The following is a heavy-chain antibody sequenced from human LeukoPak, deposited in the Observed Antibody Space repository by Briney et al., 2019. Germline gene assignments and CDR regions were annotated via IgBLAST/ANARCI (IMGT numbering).Heavy chain of an antibody. V-gene: IGHV3-7*03. D-gene: IGHD3-22*01. Sequence: PGGSLRLSCAASGFTFSSYWMSWVRQAPGKGLEWVANIKQDGSEKYYVDSVKGRFTISRDNSKNTLYLQMNSLRAEDTAVYYCARDRPPDSSGYYYVPYYYGMDVWGQGTTVTVSS. CDR3: ARDRPPDSSGYYYVPYYYGMDV. CDR2: IKQDGSEK. J-gene: IGHJ6*02. CDR1: GFTFSSYW.